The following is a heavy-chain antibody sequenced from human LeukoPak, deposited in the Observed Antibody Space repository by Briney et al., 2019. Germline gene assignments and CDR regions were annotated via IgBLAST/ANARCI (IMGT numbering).Heavy chain of an antibody. D-gene: IGHD3-22*01. CDR3: ARVTPNPYYYDSSGYYGSTDAFDI. CDR1: GGSISSYY. J-gene: IGHJ3*02. V-gene: IGHV4-59*01. CDR2: IYYSGST. Sequence: SETLSLTCTVSGGSISSYYWSWIRQPPGKGLEWIGYIYYSGSTNYNPSLKSRVTISVDTSKNQFSLKLSSVTAADTAVYYCARVTPNPYYYDSSGYYGSTDAFDIWGQGTMVTVSS.